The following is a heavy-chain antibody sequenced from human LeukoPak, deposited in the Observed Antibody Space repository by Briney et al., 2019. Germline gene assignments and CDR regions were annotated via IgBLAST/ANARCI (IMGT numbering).Heavy chain of an antibody. Sequence: SETLSLTCTVSGGSISSRSYYWGWIRQPPGKGLEWIGSIYYSGSTYYNPSLKSRVTISVDTSKNQFSLKLSSVTAADTAVYYCARRTGGGNFDYWGQGTLVTVSS. V-gene: IGHV4-39*01. CDR2: IYYSGST. D-gene: IGHD3-16*01. J-gene: IGHJ4*02. CDR1: GGSISSRSYY. CDR3: ARRTGGGNFDY.